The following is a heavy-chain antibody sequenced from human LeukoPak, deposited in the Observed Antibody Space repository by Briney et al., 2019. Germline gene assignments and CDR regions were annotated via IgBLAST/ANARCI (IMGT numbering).Heavy chain of an antibody. J-gene: IGHJ4*02. V-gene: IGHV4-4*02. Sequence: PSETLSLTCAVSGGSISSSNWWSWVRQPPGKGLEWIGEIYHSGSTNYNPSLKSRVTISVDKSKNQFSLKLSSVTAADTAVYYCARGVVAAAGTIGRFDYWGQGTLVTVSS. D-gene: IGHD6-13*01. CDR1: GGSISSSNW. CDR2: IYHSGST. CDR3: ARGVVAAAGTIGRFDY.